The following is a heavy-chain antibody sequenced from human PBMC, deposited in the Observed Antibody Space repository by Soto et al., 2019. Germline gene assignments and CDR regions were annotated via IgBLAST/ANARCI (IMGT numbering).Heavy chain of an antibody. CDR2: IFSSGST. V-gene: IGHV4-4*07. Sequence: SETLSLTCTVSGGSINTFYWSWVRQPAGKGLEWIGRIFSSGSTSFNPSLESRVAMSVDTSKNHFSPNLSSVTAADMAVYYCAREGSYSAYNFAHGIQLWSFDFWGQGALVTVSS. CDR3: AREGSYSAYNFAHGIQLWSFDF. CDR1: GGSINTFY. D-gene: IGHD5-12*01. J-gene: IGHJ4*02.